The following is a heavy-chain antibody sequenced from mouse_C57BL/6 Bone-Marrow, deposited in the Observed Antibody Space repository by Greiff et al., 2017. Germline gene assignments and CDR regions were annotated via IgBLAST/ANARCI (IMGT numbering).Heavy chain of an antibody. Sequence: QVQLKQPGAELVKPGASVKVSCKASGYTFTSYWMHWVKQRPGQGLEWIGRIHPSDSDTNYNQKFKGKATLTVDKSSITAYMQLSSLTSEDSAVYYCAIEKLLRVFHYYAMDYWGQGTSVTVSS. CDR2: IHPSDSDT. J-gene: IGHJ4*01. CDR1: GYTFTSYW. D-gene: IGHD1-1*01. V-gene: IGHV1-74*01. CDR3: AIEKLLRVFHYYAMDY.